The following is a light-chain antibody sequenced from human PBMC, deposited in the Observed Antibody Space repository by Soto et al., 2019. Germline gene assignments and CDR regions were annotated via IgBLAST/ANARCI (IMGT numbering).Light chain of an antibody. J-gene: IGKJ4*01. CDR1: QDIRNH. CDR2: DAS. V-gene: IGKV1-33*01. Sequence: DIQMTQSPSSLSASVGDRITITCQASQDIRNHLNWYQQKPGKAPKILIYDASNLEAGVPSRFGGSGSGTDFACTISRLPPEDFATYYCQQYLNVLTFGGGTKVETK. CDR3: QQYLNVLT.